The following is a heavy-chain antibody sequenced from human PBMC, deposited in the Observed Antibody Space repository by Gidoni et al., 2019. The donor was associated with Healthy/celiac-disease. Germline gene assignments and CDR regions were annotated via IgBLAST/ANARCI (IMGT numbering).Heavy chain of an antibody. Sequence: EVQLVESGGGLIQPGGSLRLSCAASGLTVSSTYMSWVRQAPGQGLEWVSGIYSGGSTYYADSVKGRFTISRDNSKNTLYLQMTSLRAEDTAVYYCAMGRGYYGSSPWYYFDYWGQGTLVTVSS. J-gene: IGHJ4*02. CDR2: IYSGGST. CDR3: AMGRGYYGSSPWYYFDY. V-gene: IGHV3-53*01. CDR1: GLTVSSTY. D-gene: IGHD3-10*01.